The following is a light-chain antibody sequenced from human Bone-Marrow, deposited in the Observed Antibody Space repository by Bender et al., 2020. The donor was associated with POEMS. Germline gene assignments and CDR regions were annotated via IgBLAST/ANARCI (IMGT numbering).Light chain of an antibody. J-gene: IGLJ1*01. CDR3: SSYVGTNIFV. CDR1: SSDVGGCNC. Sequence: QAALTQPPSASGSPGQSVTISCTGTSSDVGGCNCVSWYQQRPGKAPRLIIFDVNKRPSGVPDRFSGSKSGNTASLTVSGLQSADEANYYCSSYVGTNIFVFGTGTEVTV. CDR2: DVN. V-gene: IGLV2-8*01.